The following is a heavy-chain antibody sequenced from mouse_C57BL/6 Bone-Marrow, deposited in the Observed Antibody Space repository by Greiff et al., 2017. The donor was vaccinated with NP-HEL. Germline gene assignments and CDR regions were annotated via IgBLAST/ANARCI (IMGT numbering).Heavy chain of an antibody. D-gene: IGHD1-1*01. CDR3: ARSFHGSSYPAWFAY. CDR1: GYAFSSSW. V-gene: IGHV1-82*01. J-gene: IGHJ3*01. Sequence: VHLVESGPELVKPGASVKISCKASGYAFSSSWMNWVKQRPGKGLEWIGRIYPGDGDTNYNGKFKGKATLTADKSSSTAYMQLSSLTSEDSAVYFCARSFHGSSYPAWFAYWGQGTLVTVSA. CDR2: IYPGDGDT.